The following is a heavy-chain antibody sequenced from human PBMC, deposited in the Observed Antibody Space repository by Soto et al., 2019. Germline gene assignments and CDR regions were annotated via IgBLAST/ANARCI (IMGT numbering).Heavy chain of an antibody. V-gene: IGHV3-23*01. CDR2: ISGSGGST. CDR3: AKVVSPPVLYYGSGRVGYYMDV. CDR1: GFTFSSYA. D-gene: IGHD3-10*01. J-gene: IGHJ6*03. Sequence: GGSLRLSCAASGFTFSSYAMSWVRQAPGKGLEWVSAISGSGGSTYYADSVKGRFTISRDNSKNTLYLQMNSLRAEDTAVYYCAKVVSPPVLYYGSGRVGYYMDVWGKGTTVTVSS.